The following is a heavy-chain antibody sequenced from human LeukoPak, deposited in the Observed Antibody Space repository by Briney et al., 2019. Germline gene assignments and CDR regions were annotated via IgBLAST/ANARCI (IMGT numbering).Heavy chain of an antibody. D-gene: IGHD6-13*01. V-gene: IGHV1-69*05. CDR1: GGTFSSYA. J-gene: IGHJ5*02. Sequence: GASVKVSCKASGGTFSSYAISWVRQAPGQGLEWMGGIIPIFGTANYAQKFQGRVTITTDESASTAYMELSSLRSEDTAVYYCARYSSSTGYSSSWPLPWFDPWGQGTLVTVSS. CDR3: ARYSSSTGYSSSWPLPWFDP. CDR2: IIPIFGTA.